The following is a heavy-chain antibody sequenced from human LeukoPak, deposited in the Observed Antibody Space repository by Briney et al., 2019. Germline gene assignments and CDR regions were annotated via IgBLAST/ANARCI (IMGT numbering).Heavy chain of an antibody. D-gene: IGHD6-19*01. V-gene: IGHV3-48*04. CDR3: ARGAYSSGWAYFDH. Sequence: GGSLRLSCAASGFTFSDYSMNWVRQAPGKGLEWVSYISFSVNTKYYGDSIKGRFTISRDNAKNSLYLHMDSLRAEDTAVYYCARGAYSSGWAYFDHWGQGTLVTVSS. CDR2: ISFSVNTK. CDR1: GFTFSDYS. J-gene: IGHJ4*02.